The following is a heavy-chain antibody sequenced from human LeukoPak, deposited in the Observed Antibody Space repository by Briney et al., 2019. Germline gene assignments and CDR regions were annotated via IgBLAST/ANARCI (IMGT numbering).Heavy chain of an antibody. CDR3: AKDTYRGSSGYSNY. V-gene: IGHV3-30*18. CDR1: GFTFSSYA. D-gene: IGHD3-22*01. J-gene: IGHJ4*02. Sequence: GGSLRLSCAASGFTFSSYAMNWVRQAPGKGLEWVAVISYDGSNKYYADSVKGRFTISRDNSKNTLYLQMNSLRAEDTAVYYCAKDTYRGSSGYSNYWGQGTLVAVSS. CDR2: ISYDGSNK.